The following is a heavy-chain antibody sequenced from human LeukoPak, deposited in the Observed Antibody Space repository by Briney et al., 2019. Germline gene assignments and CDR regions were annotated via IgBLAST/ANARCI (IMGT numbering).Heavy chain of an antibody. Sequence: ASVKVSCKASGYTFTSYYMHWVRQAPGQGLEWMGIINPSGGSTSYAQKFQGRVTMTRDTSTSTVYMELSSLRSEDTAVYYCTSDPTFYSGRYCFDYWGQGTLVTASS. CDR2: INPSGGST. J-gene: IGHJ4*02. D-gene: IGHD1-26*01. CDR3: TSDPTFYSGRYCFDY. V-gene: IGHV1-46*01. CDR1: GYTFTSYY.